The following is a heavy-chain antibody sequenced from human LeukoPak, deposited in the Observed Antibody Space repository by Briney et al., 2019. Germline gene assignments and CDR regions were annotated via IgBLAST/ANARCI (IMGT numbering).Heavy chain of an antibody. CDR1: GFTFSSYA. Sequence: GGSLRLSCAASGFTFSSYAMHWVRQAPGKGLEWVAVISYDGSNKYYADSVKGRFTISRDNAKNSLYLQMNSLRAEDTAVYYCARERIRWLLDWGQGTLVTVSS. D-gene: IGHD4-23*01. CDR2: ISYDGSNK. V-gene: IGHV3-30*04. J-gene: IGHJ4*02. CDR3: ARERIRWLLD.